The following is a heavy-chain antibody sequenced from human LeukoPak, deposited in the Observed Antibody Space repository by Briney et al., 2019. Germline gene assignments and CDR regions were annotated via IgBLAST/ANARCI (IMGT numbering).Heavy chain of an antibody. CDR2: IYTSGST. Sequence: SETLSLTCTVSGGSISSGSYYWSWIRQPAGKGLESIGRIYTSGSTNYNPSLKSRVTISVDTSKNQFSLKLSSVTAADTAVYYCARVGYYDSSGYYWDWGQGTLVTVSS. CDR3: ARVGYYDSSGYYWD. V-gene: IGHV4-61*02. J-gene: IGHJ4*02. D-gene: IGHD3-22*01. CDR1: GGSISSGSYY.